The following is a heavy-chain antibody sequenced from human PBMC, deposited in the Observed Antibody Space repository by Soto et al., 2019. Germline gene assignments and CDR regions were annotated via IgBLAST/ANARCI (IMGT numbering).Heavy chain of an antibody. CDR2: IYYSGST. Sequence: PSETLSLTCTVSRGSISSSFYYWGWIRQPPGKGLEWIGSIYYSGSTYYNPSLKSRVTISVDTSKNQFSLKLTSVTAADTAVYYCARCSRSHGVDVWGQGTTVTVSS. CDR3: ARCSRSHGVDV. D-gene: IGHD2-15*01. J-gene: IGHJ6*02. CDR1: RGSISSSFYY. V-gene: IGHV4-39*01.